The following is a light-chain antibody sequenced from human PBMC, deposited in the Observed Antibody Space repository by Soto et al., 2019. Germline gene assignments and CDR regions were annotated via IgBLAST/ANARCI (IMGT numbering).Light chain of an antibody. CDR2: GAS. J-gene: IGKJ4*01. CDR1: QSVADK. CDR3: QQYNNWPLT. V-gene: IGKV3-15*01. Sequence: EIVMTQAPATLSVSPGERATLSCRPSQSVADKLACYQQKSGQAPRLLIYGASNRAAGIPARFSGSGSGTEFTLNISSLETEDFEIYYCQQYNNWPLTLCGG.